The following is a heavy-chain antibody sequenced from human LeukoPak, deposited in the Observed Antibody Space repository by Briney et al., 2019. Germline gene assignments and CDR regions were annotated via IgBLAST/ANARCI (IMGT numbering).Heavy chain of an antibody. Sequence: ASVKVSCKASGYTFTGYYVHWVRQAPGQGLEWMGWINPNSGGTNYAQKFQGRVTTTRDTSISTAYMELSRLRSDDTAVYYCTKGEYGDYAFHYWGQGTLVTVSS. J-gene: IGHJ4*02. D-gene: IGHD4-17*01. V-gene: IGHV1-2*02. CDR2: INPNSGGT. CDR1: GYTFTGYY. CDR3: TKGEYGDYAFHY.